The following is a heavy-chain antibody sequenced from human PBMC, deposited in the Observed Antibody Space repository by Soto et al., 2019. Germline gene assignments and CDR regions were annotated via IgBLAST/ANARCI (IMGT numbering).Heavy chain of an antibody. CDR2: IKSKTDGGTT. J-gene: IGHJ4*02. V-gene: IGHV3-15*01. D-gene: IGHD1-26*01. CDR3: TTDGGTVPQWSYFAH. CDR1: GFTVTNTW. Sequence: GGSLRLSCAASGFTVTNTWMSWVRQAPGKGLEWVGRIKSKTDGGTTDYAAAVKGRFTISRDDSRNTLYLQMNSLKTEDTAVYECTTDGGTVPQWSYFAHWGRGTLVTVSP.